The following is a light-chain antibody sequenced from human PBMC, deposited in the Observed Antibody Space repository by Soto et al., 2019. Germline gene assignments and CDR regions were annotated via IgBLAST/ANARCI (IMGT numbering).Light chain of an antibody. CDR1: QSLSGRY. J-gene: IGKJ5*01. CDR2: GAS. Sequence: DTMLTQSPGTLALSPGEGATLSCRASQSLSGRYLAWYQQKPGQAPRLLIYGASTRATGIPDRFSGSGSGTDFTLTISRLEPEDFAVYYCQQRSNWPPSITFGQGTRLEIK. CDR3: QQRSNWPPSIT. V-gene: IGKV3D-20*02.